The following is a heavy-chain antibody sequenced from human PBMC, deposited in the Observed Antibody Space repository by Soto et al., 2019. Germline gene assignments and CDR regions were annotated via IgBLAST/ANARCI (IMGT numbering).Heavy chain of an antibody. CDR3: ARDRQFYHFWSGYENEGPVGLDV. CDR2: ITHSGGT. V-gene: IGHV4-34*02. CDR1: GGSFSGYF. Sequence: QVQLQQWGAGLLKPSETLSLTCAVSGGSFSGYFWTWIRQAPGKGLEWIGEITHSGGTNYNSSLKSRVMISVDTSKKQFSLILSSVTAADTAVYYCARDRQFYHFWSGYENEGPVGLDVWGQGTTVTVSS. D-gene: IGHD3-3*02. J-gene: IGHJ6*02.